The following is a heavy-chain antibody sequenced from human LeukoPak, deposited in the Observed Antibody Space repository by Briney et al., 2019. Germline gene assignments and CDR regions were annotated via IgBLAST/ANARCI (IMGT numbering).Heavy chain of an antibody. CDR3: ARESSGYVGY. D-gene: IGHD5-12*01. Sequence: SETLSLTCTVSGGSISSYYWSWVRQPPGKGLEWIGYIYNSGSTNYNPSLKSRVTISVDTSKNQSSLNLSSVTAADTAVYYCARESSGYVGYWGQGTLVTVSS. CDR1: GGSISSYY. CDR2: IYNSGST. V-gene: IGHV4-59*01. J-gene: IGHJ4*02.